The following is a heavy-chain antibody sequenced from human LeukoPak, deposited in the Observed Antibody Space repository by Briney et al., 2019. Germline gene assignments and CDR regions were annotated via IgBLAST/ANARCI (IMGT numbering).Heavy chain of an antibody. CDR2: IFPGDSET. CDR1: RNTFTNYW. CDR3: ARLSTRLLDH. V-gene: IGHV5-51*01. Sequence: SGESLKISCKGSRNTFTNYWIGWVRQLPGKGLEWMGIIFPGDSETRYSPSFQGQVTMSVDKSTSTAYLQWASLKASDTAIYFCARLSTRLLDHWGQGTRVTVSS. J-gene: IGHJ4*02. D-gene: IGHD3-3*01.